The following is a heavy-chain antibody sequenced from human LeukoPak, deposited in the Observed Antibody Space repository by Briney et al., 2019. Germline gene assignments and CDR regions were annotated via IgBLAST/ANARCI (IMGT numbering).Heavy chain of an antibody. CDR2: ISAYNGNT. CDR1: GYTFTSNY. D-gene: IGHD3-10*01. Sequence: GASVKVSCKAFGYTFTSNYMHWVRQAPGQGLEWMGWISAYNGNTNYAQKLQGRVTMTTDTSTSTAYMELRSLRSDDTAVYYCARDVRPGAFDIWGQGTMVTVSS. J-gene: IGHJ3*02. CDR3: ARDVRPGAFDI. V-gene: IGHV1-18*04.